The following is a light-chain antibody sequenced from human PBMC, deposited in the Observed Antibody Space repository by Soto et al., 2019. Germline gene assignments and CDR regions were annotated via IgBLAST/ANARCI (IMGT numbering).Light chain of an antibody. J-gene: IGLJ1*01. Sequence: QAASVSGSPGQSITISCTGTSSDVGGYNYVSWYQQHPGKAPKLMIYEVCNRPSGVSNRFSGSKSGNTASLTISGLQAEDEADYYCSSYTSSSTRVFGTGTKVTVL. CDR3: SSYTSSSTRV. V-gene: IGLV2-14*01. CDR2: EVC. CDR1: SSDVGGYNY.